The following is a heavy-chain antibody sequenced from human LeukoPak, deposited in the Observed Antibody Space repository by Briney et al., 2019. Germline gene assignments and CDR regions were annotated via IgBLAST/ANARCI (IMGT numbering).Heavy chain of an antibody. CDR2: INHSGST. CDR1: GGSFSGYY. Sequence: SETLSLTCAVYGGSFSGYYWSWIRQPPGKGLEWIGEINHSGSTNYNPSLKSRVTISVDTSKNQFSLKLSSVTAADTAVYYCARGPDYVWGSYRYYFDYWGQGTLVTVSS. CDR3: ARGPDYVWGSYRYYFDY. V-gene: IGHV4-34*01. J-gene: IGHJ4*02. D-gene: IGHD3-16*02.